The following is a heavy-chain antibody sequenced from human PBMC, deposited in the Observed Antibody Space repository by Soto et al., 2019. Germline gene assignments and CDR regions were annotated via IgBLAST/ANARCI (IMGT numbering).Heavy chain of an antibody. D-gene: IGHD3-3*01. Sequence: SETLSLTCTVSGGSISSYYWSWIRQPPGKGLEWIGYIYYSGSTNYNPSLKSRVTISVDTSKDQFSLKLSSVTAADRAVYYCARRADYDFWSGYYTSAFDIWGQGTMVTVSS. CDR2: IYYSGST. V-gene: IGHV4-59*01. CDR3: ARRADYDFWSGYYTSAFDI. J-gene: IGHJ3*02. CDR1: GGSISSYY.